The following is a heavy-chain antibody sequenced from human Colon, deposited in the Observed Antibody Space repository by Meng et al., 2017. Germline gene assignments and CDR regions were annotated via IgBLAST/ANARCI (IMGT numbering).Heavy chain of an antibody. D-gene: IGHD3-9*01. CDR2: IHPSGSI. V-gene: IGHV4-34*01. J-gene: IGHJ4*02. Sequence: QWHPRQWGDGLLKPSETPSLPCPFYGGSFSDYYLTWIRQPPGKGLEWVGEIHPSGSIYYSPSLQSRVTITLDTSKNQFSLTLSSMTAADTAVYYCARGVDWAKSGNFWGQGTLVTVSS. CDR3: ARGVDWAKSGNF. CDR1: GGSFSDYY.